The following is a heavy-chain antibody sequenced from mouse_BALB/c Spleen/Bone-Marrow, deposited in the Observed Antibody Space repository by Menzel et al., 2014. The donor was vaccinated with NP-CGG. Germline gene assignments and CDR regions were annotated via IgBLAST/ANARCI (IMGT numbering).Heavy chain of an antibody. CDR1: GYTFTNYY. J-gene: IGHJ3*01. CDR3: TRSGNYLFAY. CDR2: INPSNGGT. Sequence: VQLQQSGAELVKPGASVRLSCKASGYTFTNYYMYWVQQTPGQGLEWIGEINPSNGGTNFNEKFKSKATLTVDKSSNTTYMQLSRLTSEDSAVYCCTRSGNYLFAYWGQGTLVTVSA. V-gene: IGHV1S81*02. D-gene: IGHD2-1*01.